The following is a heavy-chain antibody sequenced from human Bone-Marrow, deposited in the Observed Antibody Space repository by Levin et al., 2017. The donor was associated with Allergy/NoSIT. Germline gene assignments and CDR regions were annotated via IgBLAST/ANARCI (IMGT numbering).Heavy chain of an antibody. CDR2: IYYSGST. CDR1: GGSISSSSYY. Sequence: RTSETLSLTCTVSGGSISSSSYYWGWIRQPPGKGLEWIGSIYYSGSTYYNPSLKSRVTISVDTSKNQFSLKLSSVTAADTAVYYCARDLDPSGGSCYSCSWFDPWGQGTLVTVSS. D-gene: IGHD2-15*01. J-gene: IGHJ5*02. V-gene: IGHV4-39*07. CDR3: ARDLDPSGGSCYSCSWFDP.